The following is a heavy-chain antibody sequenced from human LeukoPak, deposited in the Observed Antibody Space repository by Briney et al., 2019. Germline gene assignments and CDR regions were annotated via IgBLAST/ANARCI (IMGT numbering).Heavy chain of an antibody. V-gene: IGHV3-23*01. CDR2: ISGSGGST. CDR3: AKYLPSRYSSSAVDY. CDR1: GFTFSSYA. Sequence: GGSLRLSCAASGFTFSSYAMSWVRQAPGKGLEWVPAISGSGGSTYYADSVKGRFTISRDNSKNTLYLRMNSLRAEDTAVYYCAKYLPSRYSSSAVDYWGQGTLVTVSS. J-gene: IGHJ4*02. D-gene: IGHD6-6*01.